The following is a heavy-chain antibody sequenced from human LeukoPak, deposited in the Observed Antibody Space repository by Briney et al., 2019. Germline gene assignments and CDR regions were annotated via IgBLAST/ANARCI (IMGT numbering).Heavy chain of an antibody. CDR2: IRSKASGGAI. V-gene: IGHV3-49*04. J-gene: IGHJ4*02. CDR1: GFTFSNNY. CDR3: TREVDGVSAY. Sequence: GGSLRLSCATSGFTFSNNYISWVRQAPGKGLEWLGFIRSKASGGAIEYDLSVDGRFTISRDDSKSIAYLQMTSLKTEDTATYFCTREVDGVSAYWGQGTLVTVSS. D-gene: IGHD4-17*01.